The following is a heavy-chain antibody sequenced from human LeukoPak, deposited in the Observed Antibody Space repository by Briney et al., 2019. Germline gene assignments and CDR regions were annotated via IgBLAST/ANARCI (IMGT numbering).Heavy chain of an antibody. CDR2: MNPNSGNT. V-gene: IGHV1-8*01. J-gene: IGHJ4*02. D-gene: IGHD3-22*01. CDR3: ARDLGVYYDSSGPFDY. CDR1: GYTFTSYD. Sequence: ASVKVSCKASGYTFTSYDINWVRQATGQGLEWMGWMNPNSGNTGYAQKFQGRVTMTRNPSISTAYMELSSLRSEDTAVYYCARDLGVYYDSSGPFDYWGQGTLVTVSS.